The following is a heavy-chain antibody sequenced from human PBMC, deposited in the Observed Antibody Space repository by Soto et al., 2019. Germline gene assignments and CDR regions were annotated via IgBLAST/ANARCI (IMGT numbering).Heavy chain of an antibody. CDR1: GDSVSSNSAA. D-gene: IGHD5-12*01. CDR2: TYYRSKWYN. J-gene: IGHJ6*02. Sequence: SQTLSLTCVISGDSVSSNSAAWNWIRQSPSRGLEWLGRTYYRSKWYNDYAVSVKSRITINPDTSKNQFSLQLNSVTPEDTAVYYCARVAGYSAYARYYYGMDVWGQGTTVTVSS. CDR3: ARVAGYSAYARYYYGMDV. V-gene: IGHV6-1*01.